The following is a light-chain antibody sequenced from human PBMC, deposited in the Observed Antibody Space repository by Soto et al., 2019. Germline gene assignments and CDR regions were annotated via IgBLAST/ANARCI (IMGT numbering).Light chain of an antibody. CDR3: QQRSNWPPLT. CDR1: QSVSTY. CDR2: DAY. J-gene: IGKJ4*01. Sequence: EIVLTQSPATLSLSPGERATLSCRASQSVSTYLAWYQQKPGQAPRLLIYDAYNRATGIPTRFSGSGSGTDFTLPISTLEPEDFAVYYCQQRSNWPPLTFGGGTKVEIK. V-gene: IGKV3-11*01.